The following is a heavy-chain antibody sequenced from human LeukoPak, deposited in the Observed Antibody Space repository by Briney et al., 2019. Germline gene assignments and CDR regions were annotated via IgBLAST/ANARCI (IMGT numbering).Heavy chain of an antibody. V-gene: IGHV4-34*01. CDR1: GGSFSGYY. D-gene: IGHD6-6*01. J-gene: IGHJ6*03. CDR2: INHSGST. CDR3: ARGPYVSSSPPYYYYYYMDV. Sequence: SETLSLTCAVYGGSFSGYYWSWIRQPPGKGLEWIGEINHSGSTNYNPSLKSRVTISVDTSKNQFSLKLSSVTAADTAVYYCARGPYVSSSPPYYYYYYMDVWGKGTTVTVSS.